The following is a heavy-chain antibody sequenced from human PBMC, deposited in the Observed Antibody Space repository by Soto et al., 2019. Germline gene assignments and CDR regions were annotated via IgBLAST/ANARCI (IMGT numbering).Heavy chain of an antibody. CDR1: GGSFSGYY. V-gene: IGHV4-34*01. J-gene: IGHJ4*02. Sequence: QVQLQQWGAGLLKPSETLSLTCAVYGGSFSGYYWSWIRQPPGKGLEWIGEINHSGSTNYNPSLKSRVTISVDTSKNQFSLKLSSVTAADTAVYYCASCSNSGIDYWGQGTLVTVSS. D-gene: IGHD4-4*01. CDR2: INHSGST. CDR3: ASCSNSGIDY.